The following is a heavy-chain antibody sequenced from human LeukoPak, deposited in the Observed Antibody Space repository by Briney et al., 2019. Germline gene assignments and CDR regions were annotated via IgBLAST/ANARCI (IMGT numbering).Heavy chain of an antibody. J-gene: IGHJ5*02. CDR2: ISSSGSTI. D-gene: IGHD3-10*01. V-gene: IGHV3-11*01. CDR1: GFTFSDYY. Sequence: GGSRRLSCAASGFTFSDYYMSWIRQAPGKGLEWVSYISSSGSTIYYADSVKGRFTISRDNARNSLYLQMNSLRAEDTAVYYCAKGPPYYYGSGSSINWFDPWGQGTLVTVSS. CDR3: AKGPPYYYGSGSSINWFDP.